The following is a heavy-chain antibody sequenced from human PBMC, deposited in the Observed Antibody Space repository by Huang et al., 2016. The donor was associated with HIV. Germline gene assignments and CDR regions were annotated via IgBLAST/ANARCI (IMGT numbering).Heavy chain of an antibody. J-gene: IGHJ4*02. D-gene: IGHD4-4*01. CDR2: ISYDGTRK. CDR1: GFSFSNYA. V-gene: IGHV3-30-3*01. Sequence: QVQLVESGGGVVQPGRSLRLSCVASGFSFSNYAVHWVRQAQGEWLEWVAVISYDGTRKYYADSVKGRFTVSRDNSKNTAYVQMNNPRGGDTAVYYCARAPEFGNYEFDQWGLGTLVTVSS. CDR3: ARAPEFGNYEFDQ.